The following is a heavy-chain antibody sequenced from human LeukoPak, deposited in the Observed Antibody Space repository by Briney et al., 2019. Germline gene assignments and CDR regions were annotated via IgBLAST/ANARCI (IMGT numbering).Heavy chain of an antibody. V-gene: IGHV3-23*01. CDR3: ARAVVPTPRPFNN. CDR1: GFPFATFD. J-gene: IGHJ1*01. CDR2: ITGSGQNA. D-gene: IGHD2-15*01. Sequence: GGSLRLSCVASGFPFATFDMSWVRQAPEKGLEWVSFITGSGQNAYYADSVKGRFTISRDNSKNTVFLEMNNLRHEDTAVYFSARAVVPTPRPFNNGGQATLVTVSS.